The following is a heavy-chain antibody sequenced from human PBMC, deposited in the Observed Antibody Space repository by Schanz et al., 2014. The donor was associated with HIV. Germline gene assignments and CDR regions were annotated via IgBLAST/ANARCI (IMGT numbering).Heavy chain of an antibody. CDR3: AKDQGYDFWSGYYNYYDMDV. CDR2: ISYDGSNK. V-gene: IGHV3-30*18. Sequence: QVQLVESGGGVVQPGRSLRLSCAASGFTFSYYGMHWVRQAPGKGLEWVAVISYDGSNKYYADSVKGRFTISRDNSKNTLYLQMNSLRAEDTAVYYCAKDQGYDFWSGYYNYYDMDVWGQGTTVTVSS. CDR1: GFTFSYYG. D-gene: IGHD3-3*01. J-gene: IGHJ6*02.